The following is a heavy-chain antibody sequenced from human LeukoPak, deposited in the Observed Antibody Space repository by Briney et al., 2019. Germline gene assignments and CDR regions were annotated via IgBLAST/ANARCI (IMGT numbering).Heavy chain of an antibody. J-gene: IGHJ6*02. CDR3: ARQDYDILTGYLYGMDV. V-gene: IGHV4-4*07. D-gene: IGHD3-9*01. CDR1: GGSISSYY. CDR2: IYTSGST. Sequence: SETLSLACTVSGGSISSYYWSWIRQPAGKGLEWIGHIYTSGSTDYNPSLKSRVTMSVDTSKNQFSLKLSSVTAADTAVYYCARQDYDILTGYLYGMDVWGQGTTVTVSS.